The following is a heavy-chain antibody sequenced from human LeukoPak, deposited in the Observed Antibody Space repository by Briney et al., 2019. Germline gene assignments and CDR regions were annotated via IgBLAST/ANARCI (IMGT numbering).Heavy chain of an antibody. J-gene: IGHJ4*02. D-gene: IGHD3-16*01. CDR1: GFIFSTNS. V-gene: IGHV3-48*04. Sequence: GGSLRLSCAASGFIFSTNSMNWVRQAPGKGLEWVSYISRSSSTIYYADSVKGRFTISRDNAKNSLYLQLNTLRAEDTAVYCCARGGGFDYWGQGILVTVSS. CDR3: ARGGGFDY. CDR2: ISRSSSTI.